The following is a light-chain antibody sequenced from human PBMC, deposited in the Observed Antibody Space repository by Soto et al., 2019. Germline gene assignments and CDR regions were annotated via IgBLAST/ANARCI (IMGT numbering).Light chain of an antibody. CDR3: TSWTTSTTMI. J-gene: IGLJ2*01. Sequence: QSGLTQPASVSGSPGQSITISCTGTRSDIGAYNFVSWYQQHPGKAPKLILYDVNIRPSGVSYRFSGSKSGNTASLTISGLQAEDEADYYCTSWTTSTTMIFGGGTKLTVL. V-gene: IGLV2-14*03. CDR1: RSDIGAYNF. CDR2: DVN.